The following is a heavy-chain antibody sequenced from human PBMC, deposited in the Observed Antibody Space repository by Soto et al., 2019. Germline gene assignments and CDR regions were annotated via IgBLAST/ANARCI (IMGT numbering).Heavy chain of an antibody. Sequence: SLRLSCAASGFTVSSNYMSWVRQAPGKGLEWVSVSYSGGSTYYADSVRGRFTISRDNSKNTLYLQMKSLRAEDTAVYYCARDPPATRHGMDVWGQGTTVTVS. CDR2: SYSGGST. CDR3: ARDPPATRHGMDV. CDR1: GFTVSSNY. V-gene: IGHV3-53*01. J-gene: IGHJ6*02.